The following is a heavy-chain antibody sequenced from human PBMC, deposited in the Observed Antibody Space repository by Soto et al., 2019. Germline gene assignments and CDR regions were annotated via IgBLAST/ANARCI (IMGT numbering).Heavy chain of an antibody. D-gene: IGHD3-9*01. J-gene: IGHJ6*03. CDR1: GGSISSYY. CDR3: AREGLRYFDWLPGGYYMDV. Sequence: PSETLSLTCTVSGGSISSYYWSWIRQPPGKGLEWIGYIYYSGSTNYNPSLKSRVTISVDTSKNQFSLKLSSVTAADTAVYYCAREGLRYFDWLPGGYYMDVWGKGTTVTVSS. V-gene: IGHV4-59*01. CDR2: IYYSGST.